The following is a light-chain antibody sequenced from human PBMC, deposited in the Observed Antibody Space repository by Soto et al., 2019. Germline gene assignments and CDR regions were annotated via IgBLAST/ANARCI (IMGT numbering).Light chain of an antibody. Sequence: QSVLTQPPSASGSPGQSVTISCTGTSSDVGAYNYVSWYQQYPGKAPKLLIYEVTKRPSGVPDRFSGSKSGNTASLTVSGLQAADEADYYCCSYAGSYNGVFGGGTKVTVL. CDR2: EVT. CDR1: SSDVGAYNY. J-gene: IGLJ3*02. CDR3: CSYAGSYNGV. V-gene: IGLV2-8*01.